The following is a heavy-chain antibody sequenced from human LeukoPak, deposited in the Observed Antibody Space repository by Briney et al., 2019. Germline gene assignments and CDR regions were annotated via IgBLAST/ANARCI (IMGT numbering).Heavy chain of an antibody. V-gene: IGHV3-53*01. D-gene: IGHD3-22*01. CDR1: GFTVSSNY. Sequence: PGGSLRLSCAASGFTVSSNYMSWVRQAPGKGLEWVSSIAGSGRHTYYADSVKGRFTISRDNSKNTLYLQMNSLRVEDTAVYYCARNPYDSSGYKAPYWHFDLWGRGTLVTVSS. CDR2: IAGSGRHT. J-gene: IGHJ2*01. CDR3: ARNPYDSSGYKAPYWHFDL.